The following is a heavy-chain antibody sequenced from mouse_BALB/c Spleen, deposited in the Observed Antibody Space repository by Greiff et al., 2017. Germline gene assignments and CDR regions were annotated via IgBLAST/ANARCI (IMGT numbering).Heavy chain of an antibody. J-gene: IGHJ2*01. D-gene: IGHD2-1*01. V-gene: IGHV3-6*02. CDR1: GYSITSGYY. CDR2: ISYDGSN. Sequence: DVKLQESGPGLVKPSQSLSLTCSVTGYSITSGYYWNWIRQFPGNKLEWMGYISYDGSNNYNPSLKNRISITRDTSKNQFFLKLNSVTTEDTATYYCARDRHGNYDYWGQGTTLTVSS. CDR3: ARDRHGNYDY.